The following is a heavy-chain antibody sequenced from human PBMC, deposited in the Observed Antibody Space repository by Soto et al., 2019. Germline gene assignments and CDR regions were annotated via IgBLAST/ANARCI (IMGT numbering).Heavy chain of an antibody. CDR2: ISSNSETT. CDR3: AKDMKWGGMTTIHYFDS. D-gene: IGHD4-17*01. CDR1: GFIADDYA. J-gene: IGHJ4*02. V-gene: IGHV3-9*02. Sequence: EMQLVESGGGLVQPGRSLRLSCVGSGFIADDYAMHWVRQPPGKGLECVSGISSNSETTNYADSVKGRFTISRDNAKNSLFLQMNSLRPEDTALYYCAKDMKWGGMTTIHYFDSWGQGTLVTVSS.